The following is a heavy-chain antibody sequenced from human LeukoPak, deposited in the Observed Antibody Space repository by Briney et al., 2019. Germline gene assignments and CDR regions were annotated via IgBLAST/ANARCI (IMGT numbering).Heavy chain of an antibody. CDR3: ATEESRTGDAFDI. V-gene: IGHV3-30-3*01. CDR2: ISSDGSSK. Sequence: GGSLRLSCAASGFNFNNHAMHWVRQAPGKGLEWVAVISSDGSSKYYADSVKGRFTISRDNSKNTLFLQMNSLRAEDTAVYSCATEESRTGDAFDIWGHGTMVTVSS. J-gene: IGHJ3*02. D-gene: IGHD1-14*01. CDR1: GFNFNNHA.